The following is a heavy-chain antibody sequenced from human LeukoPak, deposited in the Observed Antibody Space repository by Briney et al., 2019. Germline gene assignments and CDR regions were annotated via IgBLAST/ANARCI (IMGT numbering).Heavy chain of an antibody. Sequence: GGSLRLSCAASGFTVSSSYMSWVRQAPGKGLEWVSIIYSDGSTYYADSVKGRFTISRDNSKNTLYLQMNSLRAEDTAVYYCARERSGWSYTFDYWGQGTLVTVSS. D-gene: IGHD6-19*01. V-gene: IGHV3-53*01. CDR2: IYSDGST. J-gene: IGHJ4*02. CDR1: GFTVSSSY. CDR3: ARERSGWSYTFDY.